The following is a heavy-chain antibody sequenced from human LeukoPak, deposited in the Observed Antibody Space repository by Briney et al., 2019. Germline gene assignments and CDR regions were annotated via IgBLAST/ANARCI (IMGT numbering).Heavy chain of an antibody. CDR2: INPSGGST. V-gene: IGHV1-46*01. D-gene: IGHD4-11*01. CDR1: GYTFTSYY. CDR3: ARAFNSIQPLDY. Sequence: ASVKVSCKASGYTFTSYYMHWVRQAPGQRLEWMGIINPSGGSTSYAQKFQGRVTMTRDMSTSTVYMELRSLRSEDTAMYYCARAFNSIQPLDYWGQGTLVTVSS. J-gene: IGHJ4*02.